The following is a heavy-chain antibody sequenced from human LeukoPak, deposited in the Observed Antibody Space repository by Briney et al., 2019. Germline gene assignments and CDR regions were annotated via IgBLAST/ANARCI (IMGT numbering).Heavy chain of an antibody. CDR3: ARGDSSGYYYVSFDY. D-gene: IGHD3-22*01. J-gene: IGHJ4*02. CDR1: GGTFSSYA. V-gene: IGHV1-69*05. CDR2: IIPIFGTA. Sequence: GSSAKVSCKASGGTFSSYAISWVRQAPGQGLEWMGRIIPIFGTANYAQKFQGRVTITTDESTSTAYMELSSLRSEDTAVYYCARGDSSGYYYVSFDYWGQGTLVTVSS.